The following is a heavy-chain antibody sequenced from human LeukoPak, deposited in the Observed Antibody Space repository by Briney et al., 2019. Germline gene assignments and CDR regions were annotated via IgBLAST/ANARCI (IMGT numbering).Heavy chain of an antibody. J-gene: IGHJ5*02. CDR2: ISSSGSTI. CDR1: GFTFSDYY. Sequence: GGSLRLSCAASGFTFSDYYMSWIRQAPGKGLEWVSYISSSGSTIYYADSVKGRFTISRDNAKNSLYLQMNSLRAEDTAVYYCARDDSRSWPAWDWFDPWGQGTLVTVSS. D-gene: IGHD6-13*01. CDR3: ARDDSRSWPAWDWFDP. V-gene: IGHV3-11*04.